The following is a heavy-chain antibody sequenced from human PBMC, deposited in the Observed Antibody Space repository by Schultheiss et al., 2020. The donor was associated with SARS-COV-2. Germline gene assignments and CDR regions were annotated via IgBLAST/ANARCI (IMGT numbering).Heavy chain of an antibody. V-gene: IGHV3-74*01. CDR3: ARDPVDRLDY. CDR2: INSDGSST. D-gene: IGHD3/OR15-3a*01. J-gene: IGHJ4*02. CDR1: GFTFSSYG. Sequence: GESLKISCAASGFTFSSYGMHWVRQAPGKGLVWVSRINSDGSSTSYADSVKGRFTISRDNAKNTLYLQMNSLRAEDTAVYYCARDPVDRLDYWGQGTLVTVSS.